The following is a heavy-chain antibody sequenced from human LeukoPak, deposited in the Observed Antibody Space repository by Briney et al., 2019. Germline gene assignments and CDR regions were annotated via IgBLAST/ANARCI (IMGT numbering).Heavy chain of an antibody. CDR3: ARGSVLLWFGELFYRGMDV. Sequence: PSETLSLTCAVYVVSFSGYYWSWIRQPPWKGLEWIAEINHSGSTNYNPSLKSRVTISVDTSKNQFSLKLSSVTAADTAVYYCARGSVLLWFGELFYRGMDVWGQGTTVTVSS. J-gene: IGHJ6*02. CDR1: VVSFSGYY. CDR2: INHSGST. D-gene: IGHD3-10*01. V-gene: IGHV4-34*01.